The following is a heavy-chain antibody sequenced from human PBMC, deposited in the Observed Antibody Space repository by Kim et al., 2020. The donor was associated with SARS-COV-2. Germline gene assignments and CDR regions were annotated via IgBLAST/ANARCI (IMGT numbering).Heavy chain of an antibody. D-gene: IGHD1-26*01. CDR1: GGSFSGYY. J-gene: IGHJ3*02. CDR2: INHSGST. Sequence: SETLSLTCAVYGGSFSGYYWSWIRQPPGKGLEWIGEINHSGSTNYNPSLKSRVTISVDTSKNQFSLKLSSVTAADTAVYYCASRAVGASRVGAFDIWGQGTMVTVSS. V-gene: IGHV4-34*01. CDR3: ASRAVGASRVGAFDI.